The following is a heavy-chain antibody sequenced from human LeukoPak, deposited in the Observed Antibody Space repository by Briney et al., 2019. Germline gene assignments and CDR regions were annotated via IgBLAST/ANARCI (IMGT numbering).Heavy chain of an antibody. V-gene: IGHV3-23*01. Sequence: GGSLRLSCAASAFTFSSHPMGWVRRAPGKGLEWVSSICSSIGCTYYADSVRGRFAISRDDSKNTLYLQMGSLRAEDTAVYYCARISLAPSDNFDSWGQGTLVTVSS. J-gene: IGHJ4*02. D-gene: IGHD1-1*01. CDR1: AFTFSSHP. CDR2: ICSSIGCT. CDR3: ARISLAPSDNFDS.